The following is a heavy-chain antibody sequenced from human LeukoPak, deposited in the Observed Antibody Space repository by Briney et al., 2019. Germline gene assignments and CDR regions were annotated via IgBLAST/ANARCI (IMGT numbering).Heavy chain of an antibody. CDR2: MHTSGST. V-gene: IGHV4-4*07. CDR1: GGSISSYY. CDR3: ARDSYYYGSGLNWFDP. Sequence: SETLSLTCTVSGGSISSYYWSCIRQPAGKGLEWIGRMHTSGSTNYNPSLKSRVTMSGDTSKNQVSLKLSSVTAADTAVYYCARDSYYYGSGLNWFDPWGQGTLVTVSS. J-gene: IGHJ5*02. D-gene: IGHD3-10*01.